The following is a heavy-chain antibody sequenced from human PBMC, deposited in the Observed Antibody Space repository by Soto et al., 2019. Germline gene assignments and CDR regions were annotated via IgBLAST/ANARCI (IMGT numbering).Heavy chain of an antibody. J-gene: IGHJ4*02. CDR1: GYTFTSYG. CDR3: ARDDRRMAYYYGSGSQDY. Sequence: ASVKVSCKASGYTFTSYGISWVRQAPGQGLEWMGWISAYNGNTNYAQKLQGRVTMTTDTSTSTAYMELRSLRSDDTAVYYCARDDRRMAYYYGSGSQDYWGQGTLVTVSS. D-gene: IGHD3-10*01. V-gene: IGHV1-18*01. CDR2: ISAYNGNT.